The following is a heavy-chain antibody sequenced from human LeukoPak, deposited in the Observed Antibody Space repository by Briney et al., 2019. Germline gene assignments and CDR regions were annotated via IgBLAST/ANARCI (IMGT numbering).Heavy chain of an antibody. Sequence: QPGGSLRLSCVASGFSVSSNYMHWVRQAPGMGLEWVSALYSVGSMFYADSVKGRSSISRDNFKNTLYLEMNSLRAEDTAVYYCAREKVDIVSTPETYYYYYGMDVWGQGTTVTVSS. D-gene: IGHD5/OR15-5a*01. CDR1: GFSVSSNY. J-gene: IGHJ6*02. V-gene: IGHV3-66*01. CDR2: LYSVGSM. CDR3: AREKVDIVSTPETYYYYYGMDV.